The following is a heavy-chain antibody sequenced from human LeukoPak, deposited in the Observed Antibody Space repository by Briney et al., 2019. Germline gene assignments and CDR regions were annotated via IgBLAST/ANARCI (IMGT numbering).Heavy chain of an antibody. Sequence: GESLKISCQGSGYNFNTLWIGWVRQMPGKGLEWMGIINPGTSETRYSPSFQGQVSFSADKSISTAYLQWSSLQASDTAMYYCASRFDFSSSRDDPRRDAFDIWGQGTMVTVSS. CDR3: ASRFDFSSSRDDPRRDAFDI. D-gene: IGHD6-13*01. CDR1: GYNFNTLW. CDR2: INPGTSET. V-gene: IGHV5-51*01. J-gene: IGHJ3*02.